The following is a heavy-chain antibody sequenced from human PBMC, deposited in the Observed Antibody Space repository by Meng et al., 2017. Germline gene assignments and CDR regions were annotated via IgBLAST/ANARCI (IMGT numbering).Heavy chain of an antibody. CDR1: GGYFSGYY. D-gene: IGHD3-9*01. V-gene: IGHV4-34*01. CDR3: ARGGFRLVIIVRYHDAFDI. J-gene: IGHJ3*02. CDR2: INHSGST. Sequence: VHRRRLRAGRLKRSETQSHTCVVDGGYFSGYYWSWIRQPPGKGLGWIGEINHSGSTNYNPSLKSRVTISVDTSKNQFSLKLSSVTAADTAVYYCARGGFRLVIIVRYHDAFDIWGQGTMVTVSS.